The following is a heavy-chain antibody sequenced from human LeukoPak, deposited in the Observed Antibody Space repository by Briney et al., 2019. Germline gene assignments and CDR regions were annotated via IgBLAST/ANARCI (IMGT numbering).Heavy chain of an antibody. Sequence: SETLSLTCTVSGGSISSYYWTWIRQPPGKGLEWIGSIYYSGSTYHNPPLKSRVTISVDTSKNQFSLKLSSVTAADTAVYYCAIPSSGFYDAFHIWGEGTMVTVSS. CDR2: IYYSGST. J-gene: IGHJ3*02. V-gene: IGHV4-39*07. D-gene: IGHD6-6*01. CDR1: GGSISSYY. CDR3: AIPSSGFYDAFHI.